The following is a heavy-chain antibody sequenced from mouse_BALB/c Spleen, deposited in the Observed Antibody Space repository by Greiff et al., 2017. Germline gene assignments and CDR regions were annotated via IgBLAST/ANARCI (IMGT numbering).Heavy chain of an antibody. CDR1: GFTFSDYY. CDR3: ARVDDGYPFDY. CDR2: ISDGGSYT. J-gene: IGHJ2*01. D-gene: IGHD2-3*01. V-gene: IGHV5-4*02. Sequence: DVKLVESGGGLVKPGGSLKLSCAASGFTFSDYYMYWVRQTPEKRLEWVATISDGGSYTYYPDSVKGRFTISRDNAKNNLYLQMSSLKSEDTAMYYCARVDDGYPFDYWGQGTTLTVSS.